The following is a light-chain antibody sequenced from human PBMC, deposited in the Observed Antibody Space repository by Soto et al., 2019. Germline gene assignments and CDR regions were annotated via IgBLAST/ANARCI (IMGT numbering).Light chain of an antibody. CDR1: QDIKTY. CDR2: GTY. Sequence: IQLTQSPSSLSASVGDRVSITCRASQDIKTYLAWYQQKQGKAPKLLISGTYTLQSGVPSRFKGGRSGTDFTLTISRLQPEDFATYYCHHLNNYPPLTFGPGTKVHLE. V-gene: IGKV1-9*01. CDR3: HHLNNYPPLT. J-gene: IGKJ3*01.